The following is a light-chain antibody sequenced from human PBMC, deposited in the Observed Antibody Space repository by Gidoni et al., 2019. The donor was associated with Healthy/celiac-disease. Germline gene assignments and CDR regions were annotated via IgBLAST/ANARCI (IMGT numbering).Light chain of an antibody. CDR3: QQYGSSRT. Sequence: DIVLTQSPGTLSLSPGERATLSCRASQSVSSSYLAWYQQKPGQAPRLLIYGASSRATGIPDRFSGSGSGTDFTLTISRLEPEDFAVYYCQQYGSSRTFGQGTKLEFK. CDR2: GAS. J-gene: IGKJ2*01. CDR1: QSVSSSY. V-gene: IGKV3-20*01.